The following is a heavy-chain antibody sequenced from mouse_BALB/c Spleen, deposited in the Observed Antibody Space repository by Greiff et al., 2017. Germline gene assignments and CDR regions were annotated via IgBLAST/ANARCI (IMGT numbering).Heavy chain of an antibody. CDR3: ARRGSTIDY. Sequence: EVKLVESGPGLVKPSQSLSLTCTVTGYSITSDYAWNWIRQFPGNKLEWMGYISYSGSTSYNPSLKSRISITRDTSKNQFFLQLNSVTTEDTATYYCARRGSTIDYWGQGTTLTVSS. CDR2: ISYSGST. CDR1: GYSITSDYA. V-gene: IGHV3-2*02. D-gene: IGHD2-1*01. J-gene: IGHJ2*01.